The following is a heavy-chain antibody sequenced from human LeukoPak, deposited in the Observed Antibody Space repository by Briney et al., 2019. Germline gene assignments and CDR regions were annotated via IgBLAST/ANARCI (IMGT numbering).Heavy chain of an antibody. D-gene: IGHD4-17*01. V-gene: IGHV3-30*03. CDR3: ARARATVTRISSFDI. Sequence: GGSLRLSCAASGFTFSSYGMSWVRQAPGKGLEWVAVISFDGTHDFYADSVKGRFTISRDNSKNTLYLQMNSLRADDTAVYYCARARATVTRISSFDIWGQGTMVTVSS. CDR1: GFTFSSYG. CDR2: ISFDGTHD. J-gene: IGHJ3*02.